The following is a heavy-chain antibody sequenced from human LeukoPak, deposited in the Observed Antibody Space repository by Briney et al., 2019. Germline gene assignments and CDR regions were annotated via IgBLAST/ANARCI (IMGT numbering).Heavy chain of an antibody. CDR3: ARGSALYYYDSSGYIPARRYYFDY. J-gene: IGHJ4*02. V-gene: IGHV6-1*01. Sequence: SQTLSLTCAISGDSVSSNSAAWNWIRQSPSRGLEWLGRTYYRSKWYNDYAVSVKSRITINPDTSKNQFSLQLNSVTPEDTAVYYCARGSALYYYDSSGYIPARRYYFDYWGRGTLATVSS. CDR1: GDSVSSNSAA. CDR2: TYYRSKWYN. D-gene: IGHD3-22*01.